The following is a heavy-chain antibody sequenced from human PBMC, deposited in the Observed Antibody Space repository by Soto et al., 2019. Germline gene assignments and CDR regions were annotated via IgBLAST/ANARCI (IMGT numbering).Heavy chain of an antibody. V-gene: IGHV4-61*08. D-gene: IGHD2-21*01. CDR2: MYRSGST. CDR3: ARAHESGDSNGMSI. J-gene: IGHJ6*02. CDR1: RTSFGSSAAMY. Sequence: PSETLSLACTVSRTSFGSSAAMYSAWVRQPPGKELEFIGKMYRSGSTLLNSAIQSRVTLSMEPSKNQFSLNLRSVTVGDKARYFCARAHESGDSNGMSIWGPGITVTVSS.